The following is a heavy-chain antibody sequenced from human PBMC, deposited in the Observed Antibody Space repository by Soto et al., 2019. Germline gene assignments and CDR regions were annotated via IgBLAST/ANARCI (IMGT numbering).Heavy chain of an antibody. CDR2: INPNSGGT. CDR3: ASIVDTAMGYYYYGMDV. D-gene: IGHD5-18*01. J-gene: IGHJ6*02. CDR1: GYTFTGYY. V-gene: IGHV1-2*04. Sequence: ASVKVSCKASGYTFTGYYMHWVRQAPGQGLEWMGWINPNSGGTNYAQKFQGWVTMTRDTSISTAYMELSRLRSDDTAVYYCASIVDTAMGYYYYGMDVWGQGTTVTVSS.